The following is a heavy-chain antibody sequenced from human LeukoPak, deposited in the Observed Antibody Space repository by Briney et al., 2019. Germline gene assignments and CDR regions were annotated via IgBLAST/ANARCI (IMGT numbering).Heavy chain of an antibody. CDR1: GFTFSSFG. J-gene: IGHJ4*02. CDR2: ISSSSSTI. D-gene: IGHD3-10*01. CDR3: ARESSGVLGFDS. V-gene: IGHV3-48*02. Sequence: RAGGSLRLSCAASGFTFSSFGMNWVRQAPGKGLEWVSYISSSSSTIYYADSVKGRFTISRDNVKNSLYLQMNSLRDEDTAVYYCARESSGVLGFDSWGQGTLVTVSS.